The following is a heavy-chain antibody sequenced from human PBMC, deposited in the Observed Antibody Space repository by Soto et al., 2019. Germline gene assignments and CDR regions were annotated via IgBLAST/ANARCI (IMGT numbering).Heavy chain of an antibody. Sequence: QVQLVESGGGVVQPGRSLRLSCAASGFTFSSYAMHWVRQAPGKGLEWVAVISYDGSNKYYADSVKGRFTISRDNSKNTLYLQMNSLRAEDTAVYYCARAIAVAGNGAFDIWGQGTMVTVSS. CDR2: ISYDGSNK. J-gene: IGHJ3*02. D-gene: IGHD6-19*01. CDR1: GFTFSSYA. CDR3: ARAIAVAGNGAFDI. V-gene: IGHV3-30-3*01.